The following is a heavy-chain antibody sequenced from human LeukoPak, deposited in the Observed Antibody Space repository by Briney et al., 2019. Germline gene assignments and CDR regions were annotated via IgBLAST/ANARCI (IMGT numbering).Heavy chain of an antibody. CDR2: IRRKVYGGTT. CDR1: GFTFGDYA. V-gene: IGHV3-49*04. Sequence: GRSLRLSCTVSGFTFGDYAMSWVRQAPGKGLEWVGSIRRKVYGGTTEYAASVKGTFTISRDDSKSIAYLQMDSLKTEDTAVYYCARTGGSSSGRYFDYWGQGTLVTVSS. D-gene: IGHD6-6*01. J-gene: IGHJ4*02. CDR3: ARTGGSSSGRYFDY.